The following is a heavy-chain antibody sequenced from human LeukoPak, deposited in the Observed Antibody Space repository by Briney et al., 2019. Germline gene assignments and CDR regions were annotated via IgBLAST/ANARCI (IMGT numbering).Heavy chain of an antibody. J-gene: IGHJ4*02. D-gene: IGHD6-13*01. CDR2: IIPILGIA. Sequence: SVKVSCKASGGTFSSYAISWVRQAPGQGLEWMGRIIPILGIANYAQKFQGTVTITADKSTSTAYMELSSLRSEDTAVYYCARDVMAAAGPFDYWGQGTLVTVSS. CDR1: GGTFSSYA. CDR3: ARDVMAAAGPFDY. V-gene: IGHV1-69*04.